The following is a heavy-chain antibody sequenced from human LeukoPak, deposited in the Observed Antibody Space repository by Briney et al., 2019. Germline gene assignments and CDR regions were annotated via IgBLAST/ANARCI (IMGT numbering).Heavy chain of an antibody. J-gene: IGHJ6*02. CDR3: ARAGSSFNYYYYYGMDV. CDR2: ISYDGSNK. V-gene: IGHV3-30-3*01. CDR1: GFTFSSYA. Sequence: GGSLRLSCAASGFTFSSYAMHWVRQAAGKGLEWVAVISYDGSNKYYADSVKGRFTISRDNSKNTLYLQMNSLRAEDTAVYYCARAGSSFNYYYYYGMDVWGQGTTVTVSS. D-gene: IGHD6-6*01.